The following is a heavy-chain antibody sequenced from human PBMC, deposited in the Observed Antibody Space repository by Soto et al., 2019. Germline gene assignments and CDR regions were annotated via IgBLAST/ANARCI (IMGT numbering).Heavy chain of an antibody. CDR2: ISAYNGNT. CDR3: ARGSGSRGLDMYNWFDP. V-gene: IGHV1-18*01. Sequence: ASVKVSCKASCYTFTSYGISWVRQAPGQGLEWMGWISAYNGNTNYAQKLQGRVTMTTDTSTSTAYMELRSLRSDDTAVYYCARGSGSRGLDMYNWFDPWGQGTLVTVSS. CDR1: CYTFTSYG. D-gene: IGHD1-26*01. J-gene: IGHJ5*02.